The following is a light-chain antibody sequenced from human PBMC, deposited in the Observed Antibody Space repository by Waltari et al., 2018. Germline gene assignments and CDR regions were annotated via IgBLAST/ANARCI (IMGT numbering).Light chain of an antibody. Sequence: EIVMTQSPATLSLSPGERVTLSCWASQSVSSNLAWYQQKPGQAPRLLIYAASTRATGLPARFSGSGSGTEFTLTITSLQSEDFAVYCCQQYYSRPLTFGGGTKVEIK. CDR3: QQYYSRPLT. V-gene: IGKV3-15*01. J-gene: IGKJ4*01. CDR1: QSVSSN. CDR2: AAS.